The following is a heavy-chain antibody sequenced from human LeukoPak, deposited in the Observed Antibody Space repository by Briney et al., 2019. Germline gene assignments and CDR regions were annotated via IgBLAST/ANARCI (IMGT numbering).Heavy chain of an antibody. CDR1: GYTFTGYY. V-gene: IGHV1-2*02. CDR2: INPNSGGT. D-gene: IGHD3-10*01. Sequence: ASVKVSCKASGYTFTGYYMHWVRQAPGQGLEWMGWINPNSGGTNYAQKFQGRVTMTRDTSISTAYMELSRLRSDDTAVYYCARDFGHRSASYLYYYYMDVWGKGTTVTVSS. J-gene: IGHJ6*03. CDR3: ARDFGHRSASYLYYYYMDV.